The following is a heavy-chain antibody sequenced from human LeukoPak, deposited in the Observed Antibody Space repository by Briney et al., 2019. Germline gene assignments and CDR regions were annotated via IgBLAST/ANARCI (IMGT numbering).Heavy chain of an antibody. CDR2: IYSGGST. V-gene: IGHV3-53*04. Sequence: TGGSLRLSCAASGFTVISYEMNWVRQAPGKGLEWVSVIYSGGSTYYADSVKGRFTISRHNSKNTLYLQMNSLRAEDTAVYYCAVGTRRNDDAFDIWGQGTMVTVSS. CDR1: GFTVISYE. D-gene: IGHD1-1*01. CDR3: AVGTRRNDDAFDI. J-gene: IGHJ3*02.